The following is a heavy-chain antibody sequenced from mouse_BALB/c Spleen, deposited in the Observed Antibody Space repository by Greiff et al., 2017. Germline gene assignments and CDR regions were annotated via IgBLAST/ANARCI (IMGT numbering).Heavy chain of an antibody. V-gene: IGHV5-6-5*01. J-gene: IGHJ2*01. CDR2: ISSGGST. D-gene: IGHD2-1*01. CDR1: GFTFSSYA. Sequence: EVQGVESGGGLVKPGGSLKLSCAASGFTFSSYAMSWVRQTPEKRLEWVASISSGGSTYYPDSVKGRFTISRDNARNILYLQMSSLRSEDTAMYYCARVYYGNYEGYFDYWGQGTTLTVSS. CDR3: ARVYYGNYEGYFDY.